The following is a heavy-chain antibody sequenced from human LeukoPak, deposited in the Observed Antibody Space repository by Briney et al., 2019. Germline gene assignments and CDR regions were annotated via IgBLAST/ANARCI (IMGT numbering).Heavy chain of an antibody. CDR2: FDPEDGET. Sequence: ASVKVSCKVSGYTLTELSMHWVRQAPGKGLEWMGGFDPEDGETIYAQKFQGRVTMTEDTSTDTAYMELSSLGSEDTAVYYCATDKAAAALWFQHWGQGTLVTVSS. CDR1: GYTLTELS. D-gene: IGHD6-13*01. J-gene: IGHJ1*01. V-gene: IGHV1-24*01. CDR3: ATDKAAAALWFQH.